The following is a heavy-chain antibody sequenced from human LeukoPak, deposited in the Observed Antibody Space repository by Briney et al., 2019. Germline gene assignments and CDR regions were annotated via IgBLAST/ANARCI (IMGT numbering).Heavy chain of an antibody. CDR3: ARLLGGNYYYGMDV. CDR1: GGSISTYY. CDR2: IYYSGST. J-gene: IGHJ6*02. Sequence: SETLSLTCTVSGGSISTYYWSWIRQPPGTGLEWIGYIYYSGSTNYNPSLKSRVTISVDTSRNQLSLKLSSVTAADTAVYYCARLLGGNYYYGMDVWGQGTTVTVSS. D-gene: IGHD2-15*01. V-gene: IGHV4-59*08.